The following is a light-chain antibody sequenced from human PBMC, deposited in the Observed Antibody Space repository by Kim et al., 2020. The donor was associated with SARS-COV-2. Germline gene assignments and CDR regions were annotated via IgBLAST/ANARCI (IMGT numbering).Light chain of an antibody. CDR2: RDS. CDR3: QSADTSGSYV. Sequence: VSPGQTATITCSGDALPKQYAYWYQQKPGHAPVLVIYRDSERPSGIPERFSGSSSGTTVTLTISGVHAEDEADYYCQSADTSGSYVFGIGTKVTVL. J-gene: IGLJ1*01. V-gene: IGLV3-25*03. CDR1: ALPKQY.